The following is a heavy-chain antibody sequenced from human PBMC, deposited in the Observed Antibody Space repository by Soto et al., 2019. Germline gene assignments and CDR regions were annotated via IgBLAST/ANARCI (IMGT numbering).Heavy chain of an antibody. CDR2: IGSVGGDT. V-gene: IGHV3-23*01. D-gene: IGHD5-12*01. Sequence: EVQLLESGGGLVQPGGSLRLSCAASGFTFYSYAMSWVRQAPGKGLEWVSTIGSVGGDTYYADSVKGRFTISRDDSKNTLLLQMNNLRADDTAVYYCAKAFYREEDGYNSFDYWGRGTPVTVSS. CDR1: GFTFYSYA. CDR3: AKAFYREEDGYNSFDY. J-gene: IGHJ4*02.